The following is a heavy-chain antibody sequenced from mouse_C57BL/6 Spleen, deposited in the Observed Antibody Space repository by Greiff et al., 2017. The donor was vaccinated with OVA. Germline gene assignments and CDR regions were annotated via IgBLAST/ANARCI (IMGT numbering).Heavy chain of an antibody. Sequence: EVKVVESGGGLVQPGGSLSLSCAASGFTFTDYYMSWVRQPPGKALEWLGFIRNKANGYTTEYSASVKGRFTISRDNSQSILYLQMNALRAEDSATYYCARLLARYFDVWGTGTTVTVSS. D-gene: IGHD6-1*01. CDR3: ARLLARYFDV. CDR2: IRNKANGYTT. J-gene: IGHJ1*03. CDR1: GFTFTDYY. V-gene: IGHV7-3*01.